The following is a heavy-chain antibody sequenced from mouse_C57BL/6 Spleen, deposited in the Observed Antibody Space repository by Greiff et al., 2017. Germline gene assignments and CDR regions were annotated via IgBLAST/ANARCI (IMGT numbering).Heavy chain of an antibody. D-gene: IGHD2-3*01. V-gene: IGHV1-26*01. CDR1: GYTFTDYY. J-gene: IGHJ1*03. CDR3: ARGDDGYPSYWYFDV. Sequence: EVQLQQSGPELVKPGASVKISCKASGYTFTDYYMNWVKQSHGKSLEWIGDINPNNGGTSYNQKFKGKATLTVDTSSSTAYMELRSLTSEDSAVYYCARGDDGYPSYWYFDVWGTGTTVTVSS. CDR2: INPNNGGT.